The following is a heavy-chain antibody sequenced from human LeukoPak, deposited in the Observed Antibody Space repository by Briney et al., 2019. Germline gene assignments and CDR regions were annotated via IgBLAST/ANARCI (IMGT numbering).Heavy chain of an antibody. Sequence: PSETLSLTCTVSGGSISSGGYYWSWIRQHPGKGLEWIGYIYYSGSTYYNPPLKSRVTISVDTSKNQFSLKLSSVTAADTAVYYCARAPVRGDLNWFDPWGQGTLVTVSS. V-gene: IGHV4-31*03. J-gene: IGHJ5*02. CDR1: GGSISSGGYY. CDR2: IYYSGST. D-gene: IGHD3-10*01. CDR3: ARAPVRGDLNWFDP.